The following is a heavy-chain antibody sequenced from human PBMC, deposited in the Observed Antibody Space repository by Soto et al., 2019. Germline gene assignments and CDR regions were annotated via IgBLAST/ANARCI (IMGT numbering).Heavy chain of an antibody. CDR1: GGTFNSYA. CDR3: ARQGSNEYYYYGMDV. CDR2: IIRIFGTP. V-gene: IGHV1-69*12. D-gene: IGHD3-10*01. J-gene: IGHJ6*02. Sequence: QVQLVQSGAEVKKPGSSVKVSCKASGGTFNSYAINWVRQAPGQGLEWMGGIIRIFGTPDYAQRFQGRVTITADESTSTAYMELSSLRSEDTAVYYCARQGSNEYYYYGMDVWGQGTTVTVSS.